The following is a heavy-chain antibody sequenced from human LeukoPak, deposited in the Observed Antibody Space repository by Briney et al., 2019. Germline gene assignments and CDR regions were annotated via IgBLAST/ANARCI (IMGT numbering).Heavy chain of an antibody. Sequence: GASVKVSCKASGYTFTGYYMHWVRRAPGQGLEWMGWINPNSGGTNYAQKFQGRVTMTRDTSISTAYMELSRLRSDDTAVYYCASGIVVVPAAIAGYYFDYWGQGTLVTVSS. CDR2: INPNSGGT. CDR3: ASGIVVVPAAIAGYYFDY. D-gene: IGHD2-2*01. J-gene: IGHJ4*02. CDR1: GYTFTGYY. V-gene: IGHV1-2*02.